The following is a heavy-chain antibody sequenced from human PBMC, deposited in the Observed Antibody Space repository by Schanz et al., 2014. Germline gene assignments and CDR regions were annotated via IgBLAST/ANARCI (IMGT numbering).Heavy chain of an antibody. J-gene: IGHJ4*02. CDR1: GFTFNDYW. D-gene: IGHD3-10*01. CDR3: ARGDMVRGGFDY. V-gene: IGHV3-74*01. Sequence: EVQLVESGGGFVQPGGSLRLSCAASGFTFNDYWMHWVRQAPGKGLVWVSRINSDGRSTNYADSVKGRFSISRDNARNTLHLQMNSLRTEDTAVYYCARGDMVRGGFDYWGQGTLVTVSS. CDR2: INSDGRST.